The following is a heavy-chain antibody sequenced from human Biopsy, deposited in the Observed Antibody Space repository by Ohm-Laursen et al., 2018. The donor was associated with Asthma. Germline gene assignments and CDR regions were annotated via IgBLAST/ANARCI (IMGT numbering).Heavy chain of an antibody. V-gene: IGHV1-24*01. CDR2: HDREEGGA. J-gene: IGHJ4*02. Sequence: SVKVSCKTSGYTFIGYHIHWVRQAPGQGLEWMGGHDREEGGAVIARRFQGRVTMTEDTSTDTAYMELSSLSSDDTAVYYCASDFPKDYVRYNFQFWGQGTLVTVSS. CDR3: ASDFPKDYVRYNFQF. CDR1: GYTFIGYH. D-gene: IGHD4-17*01.